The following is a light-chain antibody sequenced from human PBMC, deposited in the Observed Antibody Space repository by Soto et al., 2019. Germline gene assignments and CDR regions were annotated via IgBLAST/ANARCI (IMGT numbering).Light chain of an antibody. J-gene: IGKJ2*01. V-gene: IGKV1-5*03. CDR2: KAS. Sequence: EIQMTQSPSTLSASVGDRVTITCRASQSISCWLAWYQQKPGKAPKLLIYKASSLESGVPSRFSGSGSGTEFTLTISSLQPDDFATYYCQQYKTYWYTFGQGTKLEIK. CDR1: QSISCW. CDR3: QQYKTYWYT.